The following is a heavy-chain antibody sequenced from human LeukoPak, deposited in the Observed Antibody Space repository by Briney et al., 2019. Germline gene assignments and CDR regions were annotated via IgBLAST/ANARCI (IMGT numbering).Heavy chain of an antibody. J-gene: IGHJ6*02. D-gene: IGHD6-13*01. Sequence: GGSLRLSCAASGVTFDDYAMHWVRQAPGKGLEWVSGIIWNSGSIGYADSVKGRFTISRDNAKNSLYLQMNSLRAEDTALYYCAKDGPVGYSSSWYSVDYGMDVWGQGTTVTVSS. V-gene: IGHV3-9*01. CDR3: AKDGPVGYSSSWYSVDYGMDV. CDR1: GVTFDDYA. CDR2: IIWNSGSI.